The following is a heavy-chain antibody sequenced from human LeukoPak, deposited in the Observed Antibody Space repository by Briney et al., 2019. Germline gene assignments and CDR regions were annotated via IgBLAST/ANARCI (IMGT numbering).Heavy chain of an antibody. J-gene: IGHJ4*02. CDR2: ISYDGSNK. Sequence: GGSLRLSCAASGFTFSNYGIHWVRQAPGKGLEWVAVISYDGSNKYYADSVRGRFTISRDNSKNTLYLEMNSLRAEDTAVYYCARDHSSGWYAFGYWGQGTLVTVSS. CDR3: ARDHSSGWYAFGY. V-gene: IGHV3-30*03. CDR1: GFTFSNYG. D-gene: IGHD6-19*01.